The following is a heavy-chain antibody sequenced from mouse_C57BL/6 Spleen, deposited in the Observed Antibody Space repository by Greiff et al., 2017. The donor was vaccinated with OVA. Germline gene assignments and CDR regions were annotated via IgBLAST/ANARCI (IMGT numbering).Heavy chain of an antibody. Sequence: VQLQESGAELVKPGASVKLSCKASGYTFTSYWMHWVKQRPGQGLEWIGMIHPNSGSTNYNEKFKSKATLTVDKSSSTAYMQLSSLTSEDSAVYYCARSGGLDDWGQGTTLTVSS. J-gene: IGHJ2*01. CDR3: ARSGGLDD. V-gene: IGHV1-64*01. CDR1: GYTFTSYW. CDR2: IHPNSGST. D-gene: IGHD3-1*01.